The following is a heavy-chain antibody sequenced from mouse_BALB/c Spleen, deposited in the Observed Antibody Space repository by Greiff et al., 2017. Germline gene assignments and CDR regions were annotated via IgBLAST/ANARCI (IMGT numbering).Heavy chain of an antibody. J-gene: IGHJ4*01. CDR1: GFTFSSFG. D-gene: IGHD2-2*01. CDR3: ARKGYDVGGYAMDY. CDR2: ISSGSSTI. Sequence: EVKLVESGGGLVQPGGSRKLSCAASGFTFSSFGMHWVRQAPEKGLEWVAYISSGSSTIYYADTVKGRFTISRDNPKNTLFLQMTSLRSEYTAMYYCARKGYDVGGYAMDYWGQGTSVTVSS. V-gene: IGHV5-17*02.